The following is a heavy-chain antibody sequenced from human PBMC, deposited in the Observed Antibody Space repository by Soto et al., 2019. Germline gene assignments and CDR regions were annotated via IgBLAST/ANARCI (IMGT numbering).Heavy chain of an antibody. V-gene: IGHV1-18*01. J-gene: IGHJ4*02. Sequence: QVQLVQSGAEVKKPGASVKVSCKASGYTFTSYGISWVRQAPGQGLEWMGWISAYNGNTNYAQKLQGRVTMTTDTSTSTAYMELGSLRSDDTAVYYCARVGAAAGQHVLRFLEEENYFDYWGQGTLVTVSS. CDR2: ISAYNGNT. CDR1: GYTFTSYG. CDR3: ARVGAAAGQHVLRFLEEENYFDY. D-gene: IGHD3-3*01.